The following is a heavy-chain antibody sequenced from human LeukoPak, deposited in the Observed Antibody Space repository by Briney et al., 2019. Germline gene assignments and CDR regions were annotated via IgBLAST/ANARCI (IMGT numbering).Heavy chain of an antibody. J-gene: IGHJ3*02. CDR3: ASSAPSNI. CDR1: GFTFSSYS. V-gene: IGHV3-21*01. Sequence: GGSLRPSCAASGFTFSSYSMDWVRQAPGKGLEWVSSISSGSSYILYADSVKGRFTISRDNAKHSLILQMNSLRAEDTAVYYCASSAPSNIWGRGTMVTVSS. CDR2: ISSGSSYI.